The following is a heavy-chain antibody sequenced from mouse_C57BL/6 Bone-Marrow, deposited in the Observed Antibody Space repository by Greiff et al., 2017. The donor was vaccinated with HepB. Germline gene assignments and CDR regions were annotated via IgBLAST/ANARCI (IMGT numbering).Heavy chain of an antibody. CDR2: ISNGGGST. D-gene: IGHD1-1*01. Sequence: DVMLVESGGGLVQPGGSLKLSCAASGFTFSDYYMYWVRQTPEKRLEWVAYISNGGGSTYYPDTVKGRFTISRDNAKNTLYLHMSRLKSEDTAMYYCARHGYYGSSCYAMDYWGQGTSVTVSS. V-gene: IGHV5-12*01. CDR3: ARHGYYGSSCYAMDY. J-gene: IGHJ4*01. CDR1: GFTFSDYY.